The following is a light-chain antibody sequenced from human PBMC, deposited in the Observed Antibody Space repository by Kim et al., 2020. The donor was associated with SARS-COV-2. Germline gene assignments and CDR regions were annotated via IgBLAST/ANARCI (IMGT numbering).Light chain of an antibody. J-gene: IGLJ2*01. V-gene: IGLV3-19*01. CDR3: NSRDNSGDHVV. CDR2: GKN. Sequence: ALGQTFKITCQGDSLRSYYTTWYQLKPGQAPILVIYGKNNRPLGIPDRFSGSTSGNTASLTITGAQAEDEADYYCNSRDNSGDHVVFGGGTQLTVL. CDR1: SLRSYY.